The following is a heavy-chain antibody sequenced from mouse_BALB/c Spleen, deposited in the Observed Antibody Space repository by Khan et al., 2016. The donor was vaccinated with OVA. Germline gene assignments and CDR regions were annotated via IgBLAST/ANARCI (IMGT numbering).Heavy chain of an antibody. D-gene: IGHD2-10*01. Sequence: QIQLVQSGPELKKPGETVKISCKASGYTFTNYGMNWVKQSPGKALKWMGWINTYTGEPTYADDFKGRFAFSLETSASTAYLQLNNLKNEDTATYFCARPPYLSYTLDYWGQGTSVTVSS. CDR3: ARPPYLSYTLDY. J-gene: IGHJ4*01. CDR1: GYTFTNYG. V-gene: IGHV9-3-1*01. CDR2: INTYTGEP.